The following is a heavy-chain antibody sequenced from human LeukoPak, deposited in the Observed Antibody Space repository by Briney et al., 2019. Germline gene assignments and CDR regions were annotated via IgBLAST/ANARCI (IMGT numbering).Heavy chain of an antibody. V-gene: IGHV4-34*01. J-gene: IGHJ6*02. CDR3: ARPGQLGSLYYGMDV. CDR2: INHSGST. CDR1: DESFRGYH. Sequence: SETLSLTCAVYDESFRGYHWTWIRQPPGKGLEWIGEINHSGSTNYNPSLKSRVTISVDTSKNQFSLKLNSVTAADTAVYYCARPGQLGSLYYGMDVWGQGTTVTVS. D-gene: IGHD3-10*01.